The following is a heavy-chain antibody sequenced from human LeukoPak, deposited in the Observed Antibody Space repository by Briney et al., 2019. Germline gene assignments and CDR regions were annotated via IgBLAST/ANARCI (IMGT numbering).Heavy chain of an antibody. CDR1: GFTFSSYG. Sequence: PGGSLRLSCAASGFTFSSYGMHWVRQAPGKGLEWVAVIWYDGSNKYYADSVKGRFTISRDNSKNTLYLQMNSLRAEDTAVYYCARGGRLVATAHYYYYGMDVWGQGTTVTVSS. V-gene: IGHV3-33*01. CDR3: ARGGRLVATAHYYYYGMDV. J-gene: IGHJ6*02. CDR2: IWYDGSNK. D-gene: IGHD5-12*01.